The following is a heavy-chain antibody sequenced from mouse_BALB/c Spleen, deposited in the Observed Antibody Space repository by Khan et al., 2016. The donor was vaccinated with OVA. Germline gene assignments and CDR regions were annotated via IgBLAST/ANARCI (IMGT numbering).Heavy chain of an antibody. CDR1: GYTFTSYW. V-gene: IGHV1-5*01. J-gene: IGHJ3*01. D-gene: IGHD2-2*01. CDR2: IYPGNSDT. CDR3: TRFGYLFAY. Sequence: EVKLQESGTVLARPGTSVKMSCKASGYTFTSYWMHWVKQRPGQGLEWIGAIYPGNSDTSYNPKFKGKAKLTEVTSTSTAYMELSSLTNEDSAVYYCTRFGYLFAYWGQGTLVTVSA.